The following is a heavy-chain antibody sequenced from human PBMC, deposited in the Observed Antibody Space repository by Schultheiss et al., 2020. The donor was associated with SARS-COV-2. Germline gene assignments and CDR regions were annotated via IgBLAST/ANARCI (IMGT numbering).Heavy chain of an antibody. CDR2: ISYDGSNK. D-gene: IGHD6-19*01. V-gene: IGHV3-30*01. CDR3: ARVAGEPEDLPIDY. Sequence: GGSLRLSCAASGFTFSSYAMHWVRQAPGKGLEWVAVISYDGSNKYYADSVKGRFTISRDNSKNTLYLQMNSLRAEDTAVYYCARVAGEPEDLPIDYWGQGTLVTVSS. J-gene: IGHJ4*02. CDR1: GFTFSSYA.